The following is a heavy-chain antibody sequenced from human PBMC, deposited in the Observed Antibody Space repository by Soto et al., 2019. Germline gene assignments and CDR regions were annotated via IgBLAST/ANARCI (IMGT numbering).Heavy chain of an antibody. CDR3: VRGIPSQYSNTWLSWPFDL. Sequence: VQLVESGGGVVQPGRSLRLSCAASGFVYSQYAMHWVRQAPGKAPEWVALIWNDGSQKNYVDSVKGRFTISRDNSKNTLNLQMNSLRADDTAMYVCVRGIPSQYSNTWLSWPFDLWGPGTLVTVSS. J-gene: IGHJ2*01. V-gene: IGHV3-33*01. CDR2: IWNDGSQK. D-gene: IGHD5-12*01. CDR1: GFVYSQYA.